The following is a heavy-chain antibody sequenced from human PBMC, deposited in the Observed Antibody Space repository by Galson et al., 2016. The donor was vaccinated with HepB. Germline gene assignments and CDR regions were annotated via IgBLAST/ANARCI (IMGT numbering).Heavy chain of an antibody. D-gene: IGHD3-10*01. Sequence: SVKVSCKAFGYTFTSYDINWVRQATGQGLEWMGWMNPSRGDTAYAQKFQGRLTMTWDTSISTAFMELSSLRSEDTAVYYCAGEIYYGSGSFAVWGQGTTVTVSS. J-gene: IGHJ6*02. CDR1: GYTFTSYD. V-gene: IGHV1-8*01. CDR3: AGEIYYGSGSFAV. CDR2: MNPSRGDT.